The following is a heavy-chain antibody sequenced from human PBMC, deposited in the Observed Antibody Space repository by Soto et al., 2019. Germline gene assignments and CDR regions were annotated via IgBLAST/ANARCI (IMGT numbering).Heavy chain of an antibody. CDR1: GFRLRDYW. CDR2: IKQDGSEK. D-gene: IGHD2-2*01. J-gene: IGHJ4*02. CDR3: TRETSVDAD. Sequence: EVQLVESGGGLVQPWGSLRLSCAASGFRLRDYWMTWVRQAPGKGLEWVANIKQDGSEKYYVDSVKGRCTISRDDAKNSLYLQMNSLTTEDTAVYYCTRETSVDADWGQGTLVTVSS. V-gene: IGHV3-7*05.